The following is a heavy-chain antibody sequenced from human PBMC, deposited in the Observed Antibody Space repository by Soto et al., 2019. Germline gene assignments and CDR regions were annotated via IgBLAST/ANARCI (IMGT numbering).Heavy chain of an antibody. CDR1: GGSISSSNW. CDR2: IYHSGST. D-gene: IGHD6-13*01. V-gene: IGHV4-4*02. CDR3: ARVSYSSSWSYYYYGMDV. Sequence: SETLSLTCAVSGGSISSSNWWSWVRQPPGKGLEWIGEIYHSGSTNYNPSLKSRVTISVDKSKNQFSLKLSSVTAADTAVYYCARVSYSSSWSYYYYGMDVWGQGTTVT. J-gene: IGHJ6*02.